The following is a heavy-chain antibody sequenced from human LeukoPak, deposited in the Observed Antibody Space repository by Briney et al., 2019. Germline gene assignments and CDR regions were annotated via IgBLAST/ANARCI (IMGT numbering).Heavy chain of an antibody. J-gene: IGHJ4*01. D-gene: IGHD6-25*01. CDR3: ARHPSSAWHADY. CDR2: IYHSGST. CDR1: GYSISSGYY. V-gene: IGHV4-38-2*01. Sequence: SETLSLTCAVSGYSISSGYYWGWIRQPPGKGLEWIGSIYHSGSTYYNPSLKRRVTISVDTSNNQFSLRLTSVTAADTAVYFCARHPSSAWHADYWGHGTLVTV.